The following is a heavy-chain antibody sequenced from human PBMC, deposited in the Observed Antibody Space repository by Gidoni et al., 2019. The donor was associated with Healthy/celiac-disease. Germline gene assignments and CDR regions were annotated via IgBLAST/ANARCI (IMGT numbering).Heavy chain of an antibody. J-gene: IGHJ3*02. Sequence: ESGGGLVQPGGSLRLSCAASGFTFSSYSMNWVRQAPGKGLEWVSYISSSSSTIYYADSVKCRFTISRDNAKNSLYLQMNSLRAEDTAVYYCARDPSYYYDSSGYSTDAFDIWGQGTMVTVSS. CDR2: ISSSSSTI. CDR1: GFTFSSYS. D-gene: IGHD3-22*01. V-gene: IGHV3-48*01. CDR3: ARDPSYYYDSSGYSTDAFDI.